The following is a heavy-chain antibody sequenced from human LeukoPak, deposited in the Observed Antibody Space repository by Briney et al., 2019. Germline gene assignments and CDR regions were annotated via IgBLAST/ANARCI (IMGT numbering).Heavy chain of an antibody. CDR1: GGSFSGYY. Sequence: SETLSLTCAVYGGSFSGYYWSWIRQPPGKGPEWIGEINHSGSTNYNPSLKSRVTISVDTSKNQFSLKLSSVTAADTAVYYCARGPTGIAAAGTSWFDPWGQGTLVTVSS. D-gene: IGHD6-13*01. V-gene: IGHV4-34*01. CDR3: ARGPTGIAAAGTSWFDP. J-gene: IGHJ5*02. CDR2: INHSGST.